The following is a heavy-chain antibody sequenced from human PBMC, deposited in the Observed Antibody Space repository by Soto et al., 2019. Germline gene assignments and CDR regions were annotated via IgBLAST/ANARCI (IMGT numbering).Heavy chain of an antibody. V-gene: IGHV1-46*03. CDR3: ARDESWQKVVWWFDP. D-gene: IGHD2-15*01. Sequence: QAQLVQSGAEVKKPGASVKLSCKASGYTFTNHYIYWVRQAPGQGLEWMGTIRPSGDNTGYAQKFQGRVTMTTDTSTSKVYMELTSLTSADTSIYYCARDESWQKVVWWFDPWGQGTLVTVSS. J-gene: IGHJ5*02. CDR1: GYTFTNHY. CDR2: IRPSGDNT.